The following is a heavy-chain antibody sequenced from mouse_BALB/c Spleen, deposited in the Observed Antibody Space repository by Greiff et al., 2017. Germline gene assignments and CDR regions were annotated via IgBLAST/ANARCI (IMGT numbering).Heavy chain of an antibody. CDR2: IDPETGGT. D-gene: IGHD3-1*01. CDR1: GYTFTDYE. J-gene: IGHJ4*01. V-gene: IGHV1-15*01. CDR3: ARHRGNYAMDY. Sequence: QVQLKESGAELVRPGASVTLSCKASGYTFTDYEMHWVKQTPVHGLEWIGAIDPETGGTAYNQKFKGKATLTADKSSSTAYMELRSLTSEDTAVYYCARHRGNYAMDYWGQGTSVTVSS.